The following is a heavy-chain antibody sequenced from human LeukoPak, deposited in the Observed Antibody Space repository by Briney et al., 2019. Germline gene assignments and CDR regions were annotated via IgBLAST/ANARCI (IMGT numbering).Heavy chain of an antibody. CDR1: GASINNYY. J-gene: IGHJ4*02. V-gene: IGHV4-59*01. D-gene: IGHD6-25*01. CDR2: VYFTGST. Sequence: SETLSLTCTVSGASINNYYWNWIRQPPGKGLEWIGYVYFTGSTHYNPSLKSRVTISLDRSKTQFSLNLSSLSAADTAMYYCARTRGFKADHKSFDYWGQGTLVTVSS. CDR3: ARTRGFKADHKSFDY.